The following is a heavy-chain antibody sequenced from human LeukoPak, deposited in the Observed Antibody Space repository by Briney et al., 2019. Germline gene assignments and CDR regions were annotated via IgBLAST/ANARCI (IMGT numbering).Heavy chain of an antibody. J-gene: IGHJ6*03. D-gene: IGHD3-10*01. V-gene: IGHV4-34*01. CDR1: GGSFSGYY. Sequence: SETLSLTCAVYGGSFSGYYWSWIRQPPGKGLEWIGEINHSGSTNYNPSLKSRVTISVDTSKNQFSLKLSSVTAADTAVYYCARRGYYYGSGSYSLYYYYYYYMDVWGKGTTVTISS. CDR2: INHSGST. CDR3: ARRGYYYGSGSYSLYYYYYYYMDV.